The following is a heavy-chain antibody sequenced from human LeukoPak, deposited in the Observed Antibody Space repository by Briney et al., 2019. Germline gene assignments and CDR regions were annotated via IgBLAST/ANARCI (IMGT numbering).Heavy chain of an antibody. V-gene: IGHV4-4*09. CDR3: ARSPLTIDDYGDYFDY. Sequence: SETLSLTCTVAGASVRTYSWTWIRQSPGKGLEWIGYIYTSGSTNYNPSLKSRVTISIDTSTNQFSLKLTSVTAADTAVYYCARSPLTIDDYGDYFDYWGQGTLVTVSS. D-gene: IGHD4-17*01. CDR2: IYTSGST. CDR1: GASVRTYS. J-gene: IGHJ4*02.